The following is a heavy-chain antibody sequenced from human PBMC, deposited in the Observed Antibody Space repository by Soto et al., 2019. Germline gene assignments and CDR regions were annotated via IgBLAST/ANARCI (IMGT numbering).Heavy chain of an antibody. V-gene: IGHV1-18*01. CDR1: GYTFTSYG. CDR2: ISAYNGNT. D-gene: IGHD3-10*01. Sequence: QVQLVQSGAEVKKPGASVKVSCKASGYTFTSYGISWVRQAPGQGLEWMGWISAYNGNTNYAQKLQGRVTMTTDTSTSTAYMELRSRRADDPAVYYCARVYRITMVRGELSEYWGQGTLVTVSS. CDR3: ARVYRITMVRGELSEY. J-gene: IGHJ4*02.